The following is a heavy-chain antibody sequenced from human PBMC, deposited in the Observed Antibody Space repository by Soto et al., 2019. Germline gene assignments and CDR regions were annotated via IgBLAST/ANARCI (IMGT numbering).Heavy chain of an antibody. D-gene: IGHD1-26*01. CDR2: ISGSGDST. CDR3: AKRGSGTYYID. Sequence: DVQLLESGGGLVQPGGSLRLSCAASGFTFSSYAMNWVRQAPGKGLEWVSTISGSGDSTYYADSVKGRFTISRDNSKNTLYLQMNSLRAEDTAVYYCAKRGSGTYYIDWGQGTLVTVSS. J-gene: IGHJ4*02. V-gene: IGHV3-23*01. CDR1: GFTFSSYA.